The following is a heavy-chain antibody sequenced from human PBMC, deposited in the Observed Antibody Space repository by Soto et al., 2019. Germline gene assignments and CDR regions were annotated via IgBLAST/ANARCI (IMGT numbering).Heavy chain of an antibody. CDR2: FSYSGST. V-gene: IGHV4-39*01. Sequence: QLQLQESGPGLVKPSETLSLTCTVSGGSISSGSYYWDWIRQPPGKGLEWIGSFSYSGSTYYNPSLKSRDTISVDTSNNHFALKLSSVTAADTAVYYCARQLGYSDDYFVGSYYFDYWGQGTLVTVSS. D-gene: IGHD5-18*01. J-gene: IGHJ4*02. CDR1: GGSISSGSYY. CDR3: ARQLGYSDDYFVGSYYFDY.